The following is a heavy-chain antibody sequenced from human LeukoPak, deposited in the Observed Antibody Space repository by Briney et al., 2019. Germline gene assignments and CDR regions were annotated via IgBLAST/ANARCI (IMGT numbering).Heavy chain of an antibody. V-gene: IGHV3-30*04. CDR3: ARREPTTVTHWAFDI. CDR2: ISYDGSNK. Sequence: PGGSLRLSCAASGFTFSSYEMNWVRQAPGKGLEWVAVISYDGSNKYYADSVKGRFTISRDNSKNTLYLQMNSLRAEDTAVYYCARREPTTVTHWAFDIWGQGTMVTVSS. J-gene: IGHJ3*02. CDR1: GFTFSSYE. D-gene: IGHD4-17*01.